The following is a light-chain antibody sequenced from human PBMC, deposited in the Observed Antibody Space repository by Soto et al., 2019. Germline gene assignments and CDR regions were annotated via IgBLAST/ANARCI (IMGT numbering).Light chain of an antibody. CDR3: EQYNSYPWT. CDR1: QRINGW. V-gene: IGKV1-5*03. CDR2: KAS. J-gene: IGKJ1*01. Sequence: DIQMTQSPSTLSASVGDRVTVTTRAIQRINGWSAWYQQKPGKAPKPIIYKASSFESGVPSTFIGSGSGTEFTLTSSSVQPDDFATYYCEQYNSYPWTFGQGTQVEIK.